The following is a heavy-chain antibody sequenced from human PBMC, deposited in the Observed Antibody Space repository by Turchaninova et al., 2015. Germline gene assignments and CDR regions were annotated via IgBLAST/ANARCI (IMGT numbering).Heavy chain of an antibody. CDR1: GFPFDEYA. CDR3: AKATVSSSSSPYFDY. D-gene: IGHD6-6*01. J-gene: IGHJ4*02. V-gene: IGHV3-9*03. CDR2: ISWNSGSI. Sequence: EVQLVESGGGLVQPGRSLGLSCAAPGFPFDEYAMHWGRQAPGEGLEWVSCISWNSGSIGYADSVKVRFTISRDNAKNSLYLQMNSLRAEDMALYYCAKATVSSSSSPYFDYWGQGTLVTVSS.